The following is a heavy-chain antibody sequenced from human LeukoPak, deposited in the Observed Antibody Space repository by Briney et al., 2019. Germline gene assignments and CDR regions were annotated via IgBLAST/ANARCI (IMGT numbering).Heavy chain of an antibody. V-gene: IGHV4-38-2*02. Sequence: SETLSLTCTVSGYSISSGYYWGWIRQPPGKGLEWIGSIYHSGSTYYNPSPKSRVTISVDTSKNQFSLKLSSVTAADTAVYYCARDLVAAAGGYFDYWGQGTLVTVSS. CDR2: IYHSGST. J-gene: IGHJ4*02. CDR1: GYSISSGYY. D-gene: IGHD6-13*01. CDR3: ARDLVAAAGGYFDY.